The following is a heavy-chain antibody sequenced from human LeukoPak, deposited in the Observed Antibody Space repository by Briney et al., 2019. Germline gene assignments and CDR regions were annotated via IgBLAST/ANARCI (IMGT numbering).Heavy chain of an antibody. Sequence: SETLSLTCTVSGYSISSGYYWGWIRQPPGKGLEWIGSIYHSGSTYYNPSLKSRVTISVDTSKNQFSLKLSSVTAADTAVYYCARAILGDFGTNWFDPWGQGTLVTVSS. J-gene: IGHJ5*02. CDR1: GYSISSGYY. CDR2: IYHSGST. CDR3: ARAILGDFGTNWFDP. D-gene: IGHD2-21*02. V-gene: IGHV4-38-2*02.